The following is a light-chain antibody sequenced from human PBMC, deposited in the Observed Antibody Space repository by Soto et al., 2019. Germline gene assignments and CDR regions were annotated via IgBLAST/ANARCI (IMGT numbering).Light chain of an antibody. Sequence: QSALTQPASVSGSPGQSITISCTGTSSDIGGYNYVSWYQQHPGKAPKLMIYDVSNRPSGVSNRFSGSKSGNTASLTISGLQAEDEADYYCSSYTTISPVVFGGGTKVTVL. J-gene: IGLJ2*01. V-gene: IGLV2-14*01. CDR1: SSDIGGYNY. CDR2: DVS. CDR3: SSYTTISPVV.